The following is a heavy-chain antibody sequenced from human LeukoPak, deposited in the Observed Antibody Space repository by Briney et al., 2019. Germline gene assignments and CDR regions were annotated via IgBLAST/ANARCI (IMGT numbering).Heavy chain of an antibody. Sequence: SETLSLTCAVYGGSFSGYYWSWIRQPPGKGLEWIGEINHSGSTNYNPSLKSRVTISVDTSKNKFYLKLSSVTAADTAVYYCAGQYGDGGFGYWGQGTLVTVSS. CDR3: AGQYGDGGFGY. D-gene: IGHD4-17*01. CDR1: GGSFSGYY. V-gene: IGHV4-34*01. CDR2: INHSGST. J-gene: IGHJ4*02.